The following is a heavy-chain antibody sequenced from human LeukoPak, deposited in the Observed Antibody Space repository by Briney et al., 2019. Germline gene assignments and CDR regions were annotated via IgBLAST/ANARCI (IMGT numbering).Heavy chain of an antibody. CDR3: ARCYYDGSGFYYYFDY. J-gene: IGHJ4*02. V-gene: IGHV3-53*01. D-gene: IGHD3-22*01. Sequence: GGSLRLSCAASGFSVSNYYMSWVRQAPGKGLEWVSVIYSGGNTYYADSVKGRFTISRDNPKNTVFLQMGSLRGEDTAVYYCARCYYDGSGFYYYFDYWGQGTLVTVSS. CDR2: IYSGGNT. CDR1: GFSVSNYY.